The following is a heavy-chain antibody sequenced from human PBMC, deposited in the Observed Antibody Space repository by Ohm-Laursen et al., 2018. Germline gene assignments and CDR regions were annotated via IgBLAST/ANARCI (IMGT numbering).Heavy chain of an antibody. Sequence: SLRLSCSASGFTFSSYGMHWVRQAPGKGLEWVAVISYDGSNKYYADSVKGRFTISRDNSKNTLYPQMNSLRAEDTAVYYCARSSPLWFAEPRGMDVWGQGTTVTVSS. V-gene: IGHV3-30*03. CDR1: GFTFSSYG. CDR3: ARSSPLWFAEPRGMDV. D-gene: IGHD3-10*01. CDR2: ISYDGSNK. J-gene: IGHJ6*02.